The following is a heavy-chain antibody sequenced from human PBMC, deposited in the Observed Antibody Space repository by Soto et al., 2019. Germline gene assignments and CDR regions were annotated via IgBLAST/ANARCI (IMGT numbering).Heavy chain of an antibody. CDR3: AAVMTTASFDY. CDR1: GYSISSGYY. CDR2: IYHSGST. D-gene: IGHD3-22*01. V-gene: IGHV4-38-2*01. Sequence: SETLSLTCAVSGYSISSGYYWGWIRQPPGKGLEWIGSIYHSGSTYYNPSLKSRVTISVDTSKNQFSLKLSSVTAADTAVYYCAAVMTTASFDYWGQGXLVTVSS. J-gene: IGHJ4*02.